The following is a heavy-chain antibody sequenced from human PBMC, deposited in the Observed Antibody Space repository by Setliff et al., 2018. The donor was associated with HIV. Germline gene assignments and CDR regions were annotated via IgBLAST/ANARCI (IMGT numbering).Heavy chain of an antibody. D-gene: IGHD1-26*01. CDR2: IYYSGST. CDR1: GGSISSGGYY. J-gene: IGHJ6*03. Sequence: SETLSLTCTVSGGSISSGGYYWSWIRQHPGKGLEWIGYIYYSGSTYYNPSLKSRVTISIDTSKNQFSLKLSSVTAADTAVYYCARGSTVGATPYYYYYYYMDVWGKGTTVTVSS. CDR3: ARGSTVGATPYYYYYYYMDV. V-gene: IGHV4-31*03.